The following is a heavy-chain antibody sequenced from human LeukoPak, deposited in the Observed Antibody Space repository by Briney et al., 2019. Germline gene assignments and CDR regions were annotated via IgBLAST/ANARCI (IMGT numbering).Heavy chain of an antibody. J-gene: IGHJ4*02. V-gene: IGHV3-53*01. CDR2: IYSGGRT. Sequence: PGGSLRLSCAASGFTVSSNYMSWVRQAPGKGLEWVSVIYSGGRTYYADSVKGRFTISRDNAKNSLYLQMNSLRAEDTAVYYRARADPVKMATISLFDYWGQGTLVTVSS. CDR3: ARADPVKMATISLFDY. D-gene: IGHD5-24*01. CDR1: GFTVSSNY.